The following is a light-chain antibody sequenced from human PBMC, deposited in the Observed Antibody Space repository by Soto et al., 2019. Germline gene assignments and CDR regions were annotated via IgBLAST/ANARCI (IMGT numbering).Light chain of an antibody. CDR3: QQYYDTPYT. CDR1: QSILYSSNNKHS. V-gene: IGKV4-1*01. CDR2: WAS. J-gene: IGKJ2*01. Sequence: DIVLTQSPDSLAVSLGERATINCKSSQSILYSSNNKHSLAWYQQKPGQPPQLVIYWASTRESGVPDRFSGSVSGTDFTLTISSLQAEDVAVDYCQQYYDTPYTFGQGTKLEIK.